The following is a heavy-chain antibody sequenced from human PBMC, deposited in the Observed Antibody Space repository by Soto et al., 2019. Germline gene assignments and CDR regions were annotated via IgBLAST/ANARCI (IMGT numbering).Heavy chain of an antibody. CDR3: ARGDYSHYCYGMDV. CDR1: GYTFTGYY. Sequence: SWKVSCKSSGYTFTGYYMHWVRHAPGQGLEWMGWINPNSGGTNYAQKFQGWVTMTRDTSISTAYMELSRLRSDDTAVYYCARGDYSHYCYGMDVWGQGTTVTVSS. CDR2: INPNSGGT. V-gene: IGHV1-2*04. J-gene: IGHJ6*02. D-gene: IGHD4-4*01.